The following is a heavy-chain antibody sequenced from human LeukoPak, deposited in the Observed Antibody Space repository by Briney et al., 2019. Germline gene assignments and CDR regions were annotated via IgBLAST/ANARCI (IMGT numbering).Heavy chain of an antibody. Sequence: GGSLRLSCAASGFTLSTYWMSWVRQAPGKGLEWVSYISSSGSTIYYADSVKGRFTISRDNAKNSLYLQMNSLRAEDTAVYYCASPVVVVAAATRTTDYWGQGTLVTVSS. CDR2: ISSSGSTI. J-gene: IGHJ4*02. D-gene: IGHD2-15*01. CDR3: ASPVVVVAAATRTTDY. V-gene: IGHV3-48*04. CDR1: GFTLSTYW.